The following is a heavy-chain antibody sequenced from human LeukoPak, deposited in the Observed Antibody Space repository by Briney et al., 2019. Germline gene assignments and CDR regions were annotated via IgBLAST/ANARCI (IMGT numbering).Heavy chain of an antibody. J-gene: IGHJ4*02. V-gene: IGHV3-48*01. Sequence: GGSLRLSCVASGITFSSYSMNWVRQAPGKGLEWVSYISSFSGTINYADSVKGRFTISRDNAKNSLYLQMNSLRAEDTAVYYCARGHYGSGASAGDYLGQGTLVTVSS. CDR2: ISSFSGTI. CDR3: ARGHYGSGASAGDY. CDR1: GITFSSYS. D-gene: IGHD3-10*01.